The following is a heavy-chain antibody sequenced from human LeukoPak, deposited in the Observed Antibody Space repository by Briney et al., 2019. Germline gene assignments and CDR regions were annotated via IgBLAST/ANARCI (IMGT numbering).Heavy chain of an antibody. J-gene: IGHJ6*03. CDR2: ISYDGSNK. CDR1: GFTFSSYA. Sequence: PGGSLRLSYAASGFTFSSYAMHWVRQAPGKGLEWVAVISYDGSNKYYADSVKGRFTISRDNSKNTLYLQMNSLRAEDTAVYYCARDGAARPVHYYMDVWGKGTTVTVSS. D-gene: IGHD6-6*01. CDR3: ARDGAARPVHYYMDV. V-gene: IGHV3-30*04.